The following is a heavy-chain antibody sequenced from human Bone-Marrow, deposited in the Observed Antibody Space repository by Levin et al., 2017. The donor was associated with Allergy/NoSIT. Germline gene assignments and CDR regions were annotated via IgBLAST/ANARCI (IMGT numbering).Heavy chain of an antibody. J-gene: IGHJ5*02. CDR1: GGSFSGYY. D-gene: IGHD6-6*01. Sequence: SETLSLTCAVYGGSFSGYYWSWIRQPPGKGLEWIGEINHSGSTNYNPSLKSRVTISVDTSKNQFSLKLSSVTAADTAVYYCARVIYSSSSLGSDWFDPWGQGTLVTVSS. V-gene: IGHV4-34*01. CDR2: INHSGST. CDR3: ARVIYSSSSLGSDWFDP.